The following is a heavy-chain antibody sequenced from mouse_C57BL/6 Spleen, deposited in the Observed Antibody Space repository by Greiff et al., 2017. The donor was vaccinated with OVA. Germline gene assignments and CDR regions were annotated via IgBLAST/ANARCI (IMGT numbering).Heavy chain of an antibody. J-gene: IGHJ3*01. V-gene: IGHV5-4*01. CDR2: IRDDGSCT. CDR3: ARDDGNYDFAY. Sequence: EVQLVESGGGLVKPGESLTLTCAASGFTFSSDDLSWVRRPPAERQQWVATIRDDGSCTYYPENVKGRITISRDNAKNNLYLQMMHLKSADTAMSYCARDDGNYDFAYRGQAPLVTSSA. CDR1: GFTFSSDD. D-gene: IGHD2-1*01.